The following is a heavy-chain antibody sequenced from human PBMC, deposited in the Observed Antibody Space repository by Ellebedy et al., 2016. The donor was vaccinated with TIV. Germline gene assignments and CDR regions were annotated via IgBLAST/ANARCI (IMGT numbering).Heavy chain of an antibody. CDR2: IDHRGTT. CDR1: GGSFTSYY. CDR3: ARSGTYARSSLFDY. V-gene: IGHV4-34*01. D-gene: IGHD1-26*01. Sequence: SRTLSLTCAVYGGSFTSYYWSWIRQSPGKGLEWFGEIDHRGTTIYNPSLESRVIISVDTSKNQFSLKVRSVTAADTGIYYCARSGTYARSSLFDYWGQGNLVTVSS. J-gene: IGHJ4*02.